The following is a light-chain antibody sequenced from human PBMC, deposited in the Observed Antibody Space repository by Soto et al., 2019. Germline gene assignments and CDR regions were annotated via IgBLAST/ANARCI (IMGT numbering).Light chain of an antibody. V-gene: IGKV1-5*03. J-gene: IGKJ4*01. Sequence: DIQTTQSPSTLSGSVGDRVTITCLASQTISSWLAWYQQKPGKAPKLLIYKASSLESGVPSRFSGSGSGTDFTLTISSLQPEDFATYYCQQSYSTPLTFGGGTKVDIK. CDR1: QTISSW. CDR3: QQSYSTPLT. CDR2: KAS.